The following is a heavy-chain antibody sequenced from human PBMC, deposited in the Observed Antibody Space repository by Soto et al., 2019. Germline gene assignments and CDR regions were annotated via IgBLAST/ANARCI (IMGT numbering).Heavy chain of an antibody. Sequence: EVQLLESGGGLVQPGGSLRLSCAASGFTFNNYAMTWVRQAPGKGLEWVSTISGSGGSTYYADSVKGRFTISRDNSKNTLYLQMNSLRAEDTAVYYCAKDTHLPTPYYYDNSGTYWGQGTLVTVSS. D-gene: IGHD3-22*01. V-gene: IGHV3-23*01. CDR1: GFTFNNYA. CDR3: AKDTHLPTPYYYDNSGTY. CDR2: ISGSGGST. J-gene: IGHJ4*02.